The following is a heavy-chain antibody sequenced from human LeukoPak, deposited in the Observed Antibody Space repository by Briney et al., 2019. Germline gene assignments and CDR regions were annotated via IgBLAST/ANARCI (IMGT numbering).Heavy chain of an antibody. CDR2: INHSGST. Sequence: SETLSLTCAVYGGSFSGYYWSWIRQPPGKGLEWIGEINHSGSTNYNPSLKSRVTISVDTSKNQFSLKLSSVTAADTAVYYCATRVGAALQRWGQGTLVTVSS. D-gene: IGHD1-26*01. J-gene: IGHJ1*01. V-gene: IGHV4-34*01. CDR1: GGSFSGYY. CDR3: ATRVGAALQR.